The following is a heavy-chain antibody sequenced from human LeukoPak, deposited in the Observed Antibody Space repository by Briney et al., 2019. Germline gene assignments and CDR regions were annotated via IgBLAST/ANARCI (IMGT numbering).Heavy chain of an antibody. Sequence: GGSLRLSCTGSGFTFKNYWLSWVRQAPGRRPEWVANIRQDGGEKYYVDSVRGRFTISRDNTKKSLYLQMSGLRVEDTAVYYCALGVAAAYWGQGTLVTVSP. CDR3: ALGVAAAY. V-gene: IGHV3-7*01. CDR1: GFTFKNYW. D-gene: IGHD3-16*01. J-gene: IGHJ4*02. CDR2: IRQDGGEK.